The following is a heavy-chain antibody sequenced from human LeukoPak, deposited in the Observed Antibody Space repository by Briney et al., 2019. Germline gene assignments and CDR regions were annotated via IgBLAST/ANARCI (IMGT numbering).Heavy chain of an antibody. V-gene: IGHV1-8*01. CDR1: GYTFTSYD. Sequence: GASVKVSCKASGYTFTSYDINWVRQATGQGLEWMGWMNPNSGNTGYAQKFQGRVTMTRNTSMSTAYMELSSLRSEDTAVYYCARTLPYYDFWSGYYFNYYYGMDVWGQGTTVTVSS. CDR2: MNPNSGNT. J-gene: IGHJ6*02. D-gene: IGHD3-3*01. CDR3: ARTLPYYDFWSGYYFNYYYGMDV.